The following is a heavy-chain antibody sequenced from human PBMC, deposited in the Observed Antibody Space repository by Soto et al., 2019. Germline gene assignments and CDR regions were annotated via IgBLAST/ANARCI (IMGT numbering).Heavy chain of an antibody. CDR1: GITFSSNW. Sequence: PGGSLRLSCESYGITFSSNWMHWVRQVPGEGLVWVSRINRDGSDTRYADSVKGRFTISRDNAKNTVYLQMNSLRAEDTAIYYCARVGIYDNSGSEFRPLDYWGQGTLVTVSS. CDR2: INRDGSDT. CDR3: ARVGIYDNSGSEFRPLDY. V-gene: IGHV3-74*01. J-gene: IGHJ4*01. D-gene: IGHD3-22*01.